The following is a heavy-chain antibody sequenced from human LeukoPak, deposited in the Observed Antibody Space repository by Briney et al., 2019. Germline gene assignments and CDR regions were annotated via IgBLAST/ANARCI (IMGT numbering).Heavy chain of an antibody. J-gene: IGHJ4*02. CDR2: INPNSGGT. V-gene: IGHV1-2*02. Sequence: ASVKVSCKASGYTFTGYYMHWVRQAPGQGLEWMGWINPNSGGTNYAQKFQGRVTMTRDTSISTAYTELSRLRSDDTAVYYCAIYARGSYGSFDYWGQGTLVTVSS. D-gene: IGHD1-26*01. CDR3: AIYARGSYGSFDY. CDR1: GYTFTGYY.